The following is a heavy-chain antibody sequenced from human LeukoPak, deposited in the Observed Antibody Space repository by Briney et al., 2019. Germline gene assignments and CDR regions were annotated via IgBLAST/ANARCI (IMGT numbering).Heavy chain of an antibody. CDR2: ISDIGST. J-gene: IGHJ3*02. CDR3: ARDLVTVTKGFDI. CDR1: ADSFISHY. Sequence: PSETLSLTCAVSADSFISHYWTWIRQPPGKGLEWIGYISDIGSTNYNPPLKSRVTISIDTSKNQFSLKLSSVTAADTAVYYCARDLVTVTKGFDIWGQGTMVTVSS. V-gene: IGHV4-59*11. D-gene: IGHD4-17*01.